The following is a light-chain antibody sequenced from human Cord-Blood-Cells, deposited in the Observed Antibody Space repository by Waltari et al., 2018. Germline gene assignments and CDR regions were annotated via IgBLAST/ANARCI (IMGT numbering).Light chain of an antibody. Sequence: QSALTQPASVSGSPGQSITISCTGTSSDVGSYNLVSWYQQHPGKAPNIMSYERSKPPAWVSNRFSGSKSGNTASLTISGLQAEDEADYYCCSYAGSSTFVVFGTGTKVTVL. CDR2: ERS. V-gene: IGLV2-23*03. J-gene: IGLJ1*01. CDR3: CSYAGSSTFVV. CDR1: SSDVGSYNL.